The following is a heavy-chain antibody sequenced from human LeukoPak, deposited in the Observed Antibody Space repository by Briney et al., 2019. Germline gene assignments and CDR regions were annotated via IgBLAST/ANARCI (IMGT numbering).Heavy chain of an antibody. V-gene: IGHV3-23*01. CDR1: GFTFSSHA. CDR2: ISGSGGST. Sequence: GGSLRLSCAASGFTFSSHAMSWVRQAPGKGLEWVSAISGSGGSTYYADSVKGRFTISRDNSKNTLYLQMNSLRAKDTAVYYCTKDGTRFLEWLAISTERGGYFDYWGQGTLVTVSS. CDR3: TKDGTRFLEWLAISTERGGYFDY. D-gene: IGHD3-3*01. J-gene: IGHJ4*02.